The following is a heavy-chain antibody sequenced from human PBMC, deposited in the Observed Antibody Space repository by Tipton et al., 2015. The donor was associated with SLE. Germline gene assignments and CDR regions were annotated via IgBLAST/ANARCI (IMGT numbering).Heavy chain of an antibody. Sequence: LRLSCTVSGGSISSYYWSWIRQPPGKGLEWIGYIYYSGSTNYNPSLKSRVTISVDTSKNQFSLKLSSVTAADTAVYYCAREAAAEGVGFDYWGQGTLVTVSS. CDR3: AREAAAEGVGFDY. V-gene: IGHV4-59*01. CDR2: IYYSGST. J-gene: IGHJ4*02. CDR1: GGSISSYY. D-gene: IGHD6-13*01.